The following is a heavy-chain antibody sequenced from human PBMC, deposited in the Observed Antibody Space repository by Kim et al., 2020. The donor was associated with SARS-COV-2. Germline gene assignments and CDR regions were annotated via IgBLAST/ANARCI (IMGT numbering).Heavy chain of an antibody. D-gene: IGHD3-3*01. CDR3: ARDQYDWGITIFGVVRTEYNWFDP. J-gene: IGHJ5*02. CDR1: GYTFTSYY. V-gene: IGHV1-46*01. Sequence: ASVKVSCKASGYTFTSYYMHWVRQAPGQGLEWMGIINPSGGSTSYAQKFQGRVTMTRDTSTSTVYMELSSLRSEDTAVYYCARDQYDWGITIFGVVRTEYNWFDPWGQGTLVTVSS. CDR2: INPSGGST.